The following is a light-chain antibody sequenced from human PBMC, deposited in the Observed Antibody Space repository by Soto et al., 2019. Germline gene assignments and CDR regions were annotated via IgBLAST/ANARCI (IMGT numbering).Light chain of an antibody. CDR3: KKYDDHTLT. CDR1: QSISRW. J-gene: IGKJ4*01. Sequence: DIQITQSPSSLSASVGDRVTITCRASQSISRWLAWYQQKTGKDNKLLIYDASTLESGVTSRFSGSGSGTEFTLKISSLQADDLATYFCKKYDDHTLTVGGGNKGEIK. CDR2: DAS. V-gene: IGKV1-5*01.